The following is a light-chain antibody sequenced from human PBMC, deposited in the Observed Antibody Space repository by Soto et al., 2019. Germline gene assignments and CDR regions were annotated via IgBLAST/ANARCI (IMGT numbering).Light chain of an antibody. CDR3: SSYTTSSTLV. CDR1: SSDVGGYNY. V-gene: IGLV2-14*01. Sequence: QSALTQPASVSGSPGQSITISCTGTSSDVGGYNYVSLYQQHPGKAPKLMIYEVSNRPSGVSNRFSGSKSANTASLTISGLQAEDEADYYCSSYTTSSTLVFGGGTKVTVL. CDR2: EVS. J-gene: IGLJ2*01.